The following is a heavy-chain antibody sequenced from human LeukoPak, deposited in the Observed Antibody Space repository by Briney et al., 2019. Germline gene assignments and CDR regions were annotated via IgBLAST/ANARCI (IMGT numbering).Heavy chain of an antibody. CDR2: IYYSGRT. D-gene: IGHD6-13*01. CDR1: GVSISSSSYY. CDR3: ARVGAGYNSSDPYYYYMDV. V-gene: IGHV4-39*07. Sequence: SETLSLTCTVSGVSISSSSYYWGWIRQPPGKGLEWLGSIYYSGRTYYNPSLKSRVTISVDTSKNQFSLKLSSVTAADTAVYYCARVGAGYNSSDPYYYYMDVWGKGTTVTVSS. J-gene: IGHJ6*03.